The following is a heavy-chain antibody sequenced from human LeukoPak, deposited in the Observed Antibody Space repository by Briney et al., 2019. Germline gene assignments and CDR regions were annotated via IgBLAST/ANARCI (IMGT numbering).Heavy chain of an antibody. CDR3: ARSFLGDWYFDL. V-gene: IGHV4-59*01. D-gene: IGHD1-26*01. CDR2: IYYSGST. CDR1: GGSISSYY. Sequence: SETLSLTCTVSGGSISSYYWSWIRQPPGMGLEWIGCIYYSGSTNYNPSLKSRVTVSVDTSKDQFSLRLTSVTAADTAVYYCARSFLGDWYFDLWGRGTLVTVSS. J-gene: IGHJ2*01.